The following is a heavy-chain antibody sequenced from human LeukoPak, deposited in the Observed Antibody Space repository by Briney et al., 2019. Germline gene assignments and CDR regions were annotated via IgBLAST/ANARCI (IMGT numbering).Heavy chain of an antibody. J-gene: IGHJ4*02. CDR3: AKAPGGLARPYFDY. CDR2: ISSSSSYI. CDR1: GFTFSSYS. V-gene: IGHV3-21*04. D-gene: IGHD2-8*02. Sequence: PGGSLRLSCAASGFTFSSYSMNWVRQAPGKGLEWVSSISSSSSYIYYADSVKGRFTISRDNAKNSLYLQMNSLRAEDTAVYYCAKAPGGLARPYFDYWGQGTLVTVSS.